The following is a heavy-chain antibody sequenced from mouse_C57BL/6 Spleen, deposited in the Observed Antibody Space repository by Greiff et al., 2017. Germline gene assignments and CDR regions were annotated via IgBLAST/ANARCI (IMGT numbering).Heavy chain of an antibody. CDR1: GYAFTNYL. CDR2: FNPGSGGT. CDR3: AREGGGNPAWFAY. J-gene: IGHJ3*01. Sequence: VQLQESGAELVRPGTSVKVSCKASGYAFTNYLIEWVKQRPGQGLEWIGVFNPGSGGTNYNEKFKGKATLTADKSSSTAYMQLSSLTSEDSAVYFCAREGGGNPAWFAYWGQGTLVTVSA. D-gene: IGHD1-1*02. V-gene: IGHV1-54*01.